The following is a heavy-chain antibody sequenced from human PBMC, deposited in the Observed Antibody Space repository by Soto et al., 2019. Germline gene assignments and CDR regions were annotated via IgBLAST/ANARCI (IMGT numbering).Heavy chain of an antibody. V-gene: IGHV1-46*01. CDR1: GYSFANYY. Sequence: QEQLVQSGAEVKKPGASVNISCKASGYSFANYYIHWVRQVPGQGLEWMGMIDPSGVTTKSAQNFQGRIALTKDTSSSTVYMELGSLRTDDTAVYYCARLFVKWLDPWGQGTLVTVSS. J-gene: IGHJ5*02. CDR3: ARLFVKWLDP. CDR2: IDPSGVTT.